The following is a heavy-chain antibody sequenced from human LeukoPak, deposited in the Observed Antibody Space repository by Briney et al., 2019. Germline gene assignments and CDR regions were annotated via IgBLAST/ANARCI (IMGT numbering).Heavy chain of an antibody. D-gene: IGHD3-10*01. J-gene: IGHJ4*02. V-gene: IGHV4-59*11. CDR2: MYYTGST. Sequence: SETLSLTCTVSGGSITSHYWSWIRQPSGKGLEWIGYMYYTGSTNYNPSLKSRVTISVDTSKNQFSLKLSSVTAADTAVYYCAREGGIWFGEFPYFDYWGQGTRVTVSS. CDR3: AREGGIWFGEFPYFDY. CDR1: GGSITSHY.